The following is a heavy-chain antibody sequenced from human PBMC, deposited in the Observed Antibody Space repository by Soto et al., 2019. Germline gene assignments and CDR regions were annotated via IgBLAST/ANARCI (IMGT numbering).Heavy chain of an antibody. D-gene: IGHD3-3*01. CDR3: ARLRKSSDFWSGYLKGYFDY. Sequence: SETLSLTCAVYGGSFSGYYWSWIRQPPGKGLEWIGEINHSGSTNYNPSLKSRVTISVDTSKNQFSLKLSSVTAADTAVYYCARLRKSSDFWSGYLKGYFDYWGQGTLVTVSS. CDR1: GGSFSGYY. J-gene: IGHJ4*02. CDR2: INHSGST. V-gene: IGHV4-34*01.